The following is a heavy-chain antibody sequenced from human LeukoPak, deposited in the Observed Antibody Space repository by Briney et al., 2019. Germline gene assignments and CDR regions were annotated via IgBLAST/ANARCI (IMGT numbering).Heavy chain of an antibody. CDR3: ARGLYYYGSGNYFDY. D-gene: IGHD3-10*01. V-gene: IGHV4-39*07. Sequence: SETLSLTCTVSGGSISSSSYYWSWIRQPPGKGLEWIGEINHSGSTNYNPSLKSRVTISVDTSKNQFSLKLSSVTAADTAVYYCARGLYYYGSGNYFDYWGQGTLVTVSS. CDR1: GGSISSSSYY. CDR2: INHSGST. J-gene: IGHJ4*02.